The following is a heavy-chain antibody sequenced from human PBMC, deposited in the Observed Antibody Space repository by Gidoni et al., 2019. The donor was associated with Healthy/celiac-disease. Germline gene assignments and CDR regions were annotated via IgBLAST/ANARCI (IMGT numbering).Heavy chain of an antibody. D-gene: IGHD3-3*01. V-gene: IGHV1-18*01. Sequence: QVQLVQSGAEVKKPGASVKVSCKASGYTFTSYGISWVRQAPGQGLEWMGWISAYNGNTNYAQKLQGRVTMTTDTSTSTAYMELRSLRSDDTAVYYCARDMSEWAAGTFGVDLGWWGQGTLVTVSS. CDR1: GYTFTSYG. CDR2: ISAYNGNT. CDR3: ARDMSEWAAGTFGVDLGW. J-gene: IGHJ4*02.